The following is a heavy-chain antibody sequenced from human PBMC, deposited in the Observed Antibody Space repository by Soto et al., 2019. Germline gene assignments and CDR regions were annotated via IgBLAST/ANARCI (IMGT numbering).Heavy chain of an antibody. D-gene: IGHD3-16*02. V-gene: IGHV2-5*02. CDR2: IYWDNDK. Sequence: SGPTLVNPTEILTLTCTFSGFSLIPVGVGVGWIRQPPGKALEWVAVIYWDNDKRYNPSLNSRLSITKDTSRNQVVLTMTNMDPVDTGTYFCAHLTITYGGVIGLDAFDTWGQGTLVTV. CDR3: AHLTITYGGVIGLDAFDT. CDR1: GFSLIPVGVG. J-gene: IGHJ3*02.